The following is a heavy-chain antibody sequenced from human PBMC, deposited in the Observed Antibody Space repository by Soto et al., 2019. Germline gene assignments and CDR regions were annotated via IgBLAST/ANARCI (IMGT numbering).Heavy chain of an antibody. V-gene: IGHV3-7*03. J-gene: IGHJ4*02. CDR1: GFTFSSKY. CDR3: TTDPVTMIVVVPSSG. D-gene: IGHD3-22*01. CDR2: IWPAGSDR. Sequence: GGSLRLSCTASGFTFSSKYMSWVRQAPGKGLEWVATIWPAGSDRKYVDSVKGRFTVSRDNAKNTLYLQMNSLKTEDTAVYYCTTDPVTMIVVVPSSGWGQGTLVTVSS.